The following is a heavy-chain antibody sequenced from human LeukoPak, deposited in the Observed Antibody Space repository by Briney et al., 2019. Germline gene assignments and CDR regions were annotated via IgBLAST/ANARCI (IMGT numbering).Heavy chain of an antibody. CDR1: GFTFSSYN. D-gene: IGHD4-11*01. Sequence: PGGSLRLSCAASGFTFSSYNMNWVRQAPGKGLEWVGRIKSKTDGGTTDYAAPVKGRFTISRDDSKNTLFLQMNSLKTEDTAVYYCSHYTVTTSFDYWGQGTLVTVSS. J-gene: IGHJ4*02. CDR2: IKSKTDGGTT. CDR3: SHYTVTTSFDY. V-gene: IGHV3-15*07.